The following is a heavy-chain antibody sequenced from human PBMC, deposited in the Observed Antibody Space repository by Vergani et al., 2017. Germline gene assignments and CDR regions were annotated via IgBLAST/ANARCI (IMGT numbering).Heavy chain of an antibody. Sequence: EVQLVESGGGLVQPGGSLRLSCAASGFTFSSYSMNWVRPAPGKGLEWVSYISSSSSTIYYADSVQGRFTMSRDNANNSLSQNMYSLRAEDTDVYYCAREDYDCSEGSLAYYYYMDFWGKGTTVTVSS. V-gene: IGHV3-48*01. J-gene: IGHJ6*03. CDR3: AREDYDCSEGSLAYYYYMDF. CDR2: ISSSSSTI. CDR1: GFTFSSYS. D-gene: IGHD3-22*01.